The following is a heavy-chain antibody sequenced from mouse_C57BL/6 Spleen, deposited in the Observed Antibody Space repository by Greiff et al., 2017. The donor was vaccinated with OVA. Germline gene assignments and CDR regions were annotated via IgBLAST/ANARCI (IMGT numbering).Heavy chain of an antibody. CDR3: ARRVDY. J-gene: IGHJ4*01. V-gene: IGHV1-82*01. CDR2: IYPGGGDT. CDR1: GYAFTSSW. Sequence: QVQLQQSGPELVKPGASVKISCKASGYAFTSSWMHWVKQRPGKGLEWIGRIYPGGGDTNYNGKFKGKATLTADKSSSTADVQLSSLTSEDSAVYVCARRVDYWGQGTSVTVSS.